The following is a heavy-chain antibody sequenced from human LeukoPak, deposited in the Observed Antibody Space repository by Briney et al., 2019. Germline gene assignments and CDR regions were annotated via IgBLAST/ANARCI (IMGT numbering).Heavy chain of an antibody. D-gene: IGHD1-26*01. Sequence: SETLSLTCTVSGGSISSNYWSWIRQPPGKGLEWIEYFYYSGSTNYDPSLKSRVTISVDTSKHQFSLKLSSVTAADTAVYYCARVSGSYWAFDYWGQGTLVTVSS. V-gene: IGHV4-59*01. CDR1: GGSISSNY. J-gene: IGHJ4*02. CDR2: FYYSGST. CDR3: ARVSGSYWAFDY.